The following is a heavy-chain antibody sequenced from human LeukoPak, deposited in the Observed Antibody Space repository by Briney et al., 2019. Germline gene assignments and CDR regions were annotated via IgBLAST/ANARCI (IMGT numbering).Heavy chain of an antibody. J-gene: IGHJ4*02. Sequence: GASVKVSCKAPGYTFTSYGISWVRQAPGQGLEWMGWISAYNGNTNYAQKLQGRVTMTTDTSTSTAYMELRSLRSDDTAVYYCARDLPVAGTMPTDYWGQGTLVTVSS. D-gene: IGHD1-14*01. CDR1: GYTFTSYG. V-gene: IGHV1-18*01. CDR3: ARDLPVAGTMPTDY. CDR2: ISAYNGNT.